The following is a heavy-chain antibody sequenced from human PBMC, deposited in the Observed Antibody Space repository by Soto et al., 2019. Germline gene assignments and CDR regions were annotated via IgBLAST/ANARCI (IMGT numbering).Heavy chain of an antibody. CDR1: GFSLRTLGVG. D-gene: IGHD1-20*01. Sequence: QITLKESGPTLVKPTQTLTLTCTFSGFSLRTLGVGVGWIRQPPGKALEWLANIYWDDDVRYMSSLKSRLTITKDTSKSHVVLTVTNMDPVDTATYYCARYMTGMMGSAFDVWGQGTVVAVSS. V-gene: IGHV2-5*02. CDR3: ARYMTGMMGSAFDV. J-gene: IGHJ3*01. CDR2: IYWDDDV.